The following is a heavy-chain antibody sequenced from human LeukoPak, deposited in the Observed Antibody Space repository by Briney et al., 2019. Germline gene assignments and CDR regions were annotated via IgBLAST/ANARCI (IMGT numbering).Heavy chain of an antibody. CDR3: ARTHRGYSYGYGFDY. CDR1: GGSISSYY. J-gene: IGHJ4*02. CDR2: IYYSGST. V-gene: IGHV4-59*01. D-gene: IGHD5-18*01. Sequence: SETLSLTRTVSGGSISSYYWCWIRQPPGKGLEWIGYIYYSGSTNYNPSLKSRVTISVDTSKNQFSLKLSSVTAADTAVYYCARTHRGYSYGYGFDYWGQGTLVTVSS.